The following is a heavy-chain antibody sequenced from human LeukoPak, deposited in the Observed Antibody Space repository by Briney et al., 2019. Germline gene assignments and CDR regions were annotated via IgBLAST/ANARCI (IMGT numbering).Heavy chain of an antibody. CDR2: IKEDGSEK. J-gene: IGHJ3*02. CDR3: ARHGWIPGYSLPFDI. D-gene: IGHD5-18*01. V-gene: IGHV3-7*01. CDR1: GFTFSNYW. Sequence: GGSLRLSCAASGFTFSNYWMNWVRQAPGKGLEWVASIKEDGSEKYYVDSVRGRFTISRDNAKNSLYLQMNSLRAEDTAVYYCARHGWIPGYSLPFDIWGQGTMVTVSS.